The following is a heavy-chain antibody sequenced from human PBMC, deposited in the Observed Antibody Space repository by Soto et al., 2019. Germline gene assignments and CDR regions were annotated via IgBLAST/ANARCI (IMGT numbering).Heavy chain of an antibody. Sequence: QVQLVQSGAEVKKPGASVKVSCKAYVYTFTSHYIHWVRQAPGQVLEWMGIINPSGGDTAYAQQFQGRVTMTRDTSTRTVYIELSSLRSEDTAVYYCSRGGCGGECSFDYWGQGTLVTVSS. CDR1: VYTFTSHY. D-gene: IGHD2-21*01. J-gene: IGHJ4*02. V-gene: IGHV1-46*01. CDR2: INPSGGDT. CDR3: SRGGCGGECSFDY.